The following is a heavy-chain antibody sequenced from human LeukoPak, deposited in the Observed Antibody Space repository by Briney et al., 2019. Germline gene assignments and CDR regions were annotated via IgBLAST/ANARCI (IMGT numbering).Heavy chain of an antibody. V-gene: IGHV4-34*01. Sequence: SETLSLTCTVYGGSFSGYYWSWIRQPPGKGLEWIGEIHHSGTTNYNPSLKSRVTISLDTSKNQFSLKVSSVTAADTAVYYCARGGSYPTSNDYWGQGTLVTVSP. CDR3: ARGGSYPTSNDY. D-gene: IGHD1-26*01. J-gene: IGHJ4*02. CDR1: GGSFSGYY. CDR2: IHHSGTT.